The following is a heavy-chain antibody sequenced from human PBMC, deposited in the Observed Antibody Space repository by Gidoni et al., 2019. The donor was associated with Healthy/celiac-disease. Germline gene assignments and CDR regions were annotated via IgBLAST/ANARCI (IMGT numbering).Heavy chain of an antibody. D-gene: IGHD6-13*01. Sequence: QVTLTESGPVLVQPTETLTLTCTVSGFSLSNARMGVSWIRQPPGKALEWLTHIFSNDEKSYSTSLKSRLTISKDTSKSQVVLTMTNMDPVDTATYYCARILAGIAAAGPYFDYWGQGTLVTVSS. J-gene: IGHJ4*02. CDR1: GFSLSNARMG. CDR2: IFSNDEK. V-gene: IGHV2-26*01. CDR3: ARILAGIAAAGPYFDY.